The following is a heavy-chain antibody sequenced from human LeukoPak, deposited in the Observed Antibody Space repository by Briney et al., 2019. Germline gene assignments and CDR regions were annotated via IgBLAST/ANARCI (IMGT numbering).Heavy chain of an antibody. CDR2: ISHDGSNK. J-gene: IGHJ6*02. CDR3: ARVQYSGYENYYNYYGMDV. CDR1: TFFFSSYG. V-gene: IGHV3-30*03. D-gene: IGHD5-12*01. Sequence: GGSLRLSCAASTFFFSSYGIHWVRQAPGKGLEWVALISHDGSNKYYADSVKGRFTISRDNSKNTLYLQMNSLRPEDTAVYYCARVQYSGYENYYNYYGMDVWGQGTTATVSS.